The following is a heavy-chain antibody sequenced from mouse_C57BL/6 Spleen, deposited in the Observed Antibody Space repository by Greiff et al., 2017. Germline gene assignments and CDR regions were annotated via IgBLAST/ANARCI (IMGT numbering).Heavy chain of an antibody. CDR1: GYTFTSYW. CDR3: ARGDYYGSSYAY. J-gene: IGHJ3*01. V-gene: IGHV1-55*01. D-gene: IGHD1-1*01. Sequence: QVQLQQPGAELVKPGASVKMSCKASGYTFTSYWITWVKQRPGQGLEWIGDIYPGSGSNNYNEKFKSKATLTVDTSSSTAYMQLSSLTSEDSAVYYCARGDYYGSSYAYWGQGTLVTVSA. CDR2: IYPGSGSN.